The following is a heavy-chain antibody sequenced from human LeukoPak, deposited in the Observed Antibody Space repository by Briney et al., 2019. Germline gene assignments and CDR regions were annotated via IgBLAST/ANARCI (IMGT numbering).Heavy chain of an antibody. D-gene: IGHD3-22*01. J-gene: IGHJ4*02. Sequence: SETLSLTCTVSGGSISSGDYYWSGIRQPPGKGLEWIGYIYYSGSTYYNPSLKSRVTISVDTSKNQFSLKLSSVTAADTAVYYCARDSSGYQDFDYWGQGTLVTVSS. V-gene: IGHV4-30-4*01. CDR1: GGSISSGDYY. CDR3: ARDSSGYQDFDY. CDR2: IYYSGST.